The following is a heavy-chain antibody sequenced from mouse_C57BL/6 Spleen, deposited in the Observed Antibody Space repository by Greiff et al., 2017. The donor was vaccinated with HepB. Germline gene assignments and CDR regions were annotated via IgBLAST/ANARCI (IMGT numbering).Heavy chain of an antibody. V-gene: IGHV5-9-1*02. CDR1: GFTFSSYA. Sequence: EVKLMESGEGLVKPGGSLKLSCAASGFTFSSYAMSWVRQTPEKRLEWVAYISSGGNYIYYADPVKGRFTISRDNARNTLYLQMSSLKSEDTAMYYSTRGGYWYFDVWGTGTTVTVSS. J-gene: IGHJ1*03. CDR3: TRGGYWYFDV. CDR2: ISSGGNYI.